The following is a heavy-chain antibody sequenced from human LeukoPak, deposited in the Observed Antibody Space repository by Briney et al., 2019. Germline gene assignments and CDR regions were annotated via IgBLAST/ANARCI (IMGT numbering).Heavy chain of an antibody. Sequence: SETLSLTCAVSGGSFIGYRWNWIRQPPGKGLEWIGEINHSGSTNYNPSLKSRVTISVDTSKSQFSLKLKSVTAADTAVYYCARDPTTVVTVPYYFDDWGQGTLVTVSS. V-gene: IGHV4-34*01. J-gene: IGHJ4*02. CDR2: INHSGST. D-gene: IGHD4-23*01. CDR1: GGSFIGYR. CDR3: ARDPTTVVTVPYYFDD.